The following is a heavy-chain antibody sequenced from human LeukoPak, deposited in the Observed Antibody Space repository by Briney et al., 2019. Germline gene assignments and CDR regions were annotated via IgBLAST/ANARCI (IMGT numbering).Heavy chain of an antibody. V-gene: IGHV4-4*09. CDR1: GDSISSYY. J-gene: IGHJ4*02. CDR2: IYTSGRT. D-gene: IGHD3-3*01. Sequence: PSETLSLTCTVSGDSISSYYWRWIRQPRGKGVEWVGYIYTSGRTNYNPSLKRRVNISVDKSKKKIAQKRRSMDAADTAVYYCARQDFWSGYLDYWGQGTLVTVSS. CDR3: ARQDFWSGYLDY.